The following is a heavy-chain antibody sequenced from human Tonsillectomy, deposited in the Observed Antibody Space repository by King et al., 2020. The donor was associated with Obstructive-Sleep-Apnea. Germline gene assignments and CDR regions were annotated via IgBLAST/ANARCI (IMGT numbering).Heavy chain of an antibody. D-gene: IGHD3-22*01. CDR1: GFTFSSYA. J-gene: IGHJ4*02. CDR3: ARDEGYYDSSGYYDY. V-gene: IGHV3-30-3*01. Sequence: VQLVESGGGVVQPGRSLRLSCAASGFTFSSYAMHWVRQAPGKGLGWVAVISYDGSNKYYADSVKGRFTISRDNSKNTLYLQMNSLRAEDTAVYYCARDEGYYDSSGYYDYWGQGTLVTVSS. CDR2: ISYDGSNK.